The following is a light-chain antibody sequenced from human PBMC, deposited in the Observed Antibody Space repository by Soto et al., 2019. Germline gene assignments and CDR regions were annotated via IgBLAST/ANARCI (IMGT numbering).Light chain of an antibody. CDR3: HQYAASPRT. V-gene: IGKV3-20*01. CDR1: QSVARDL. Sequence: EIVLTQSPGTLSLSPGERATLSCRASQSVARDLLAWYQQKPGQAPKFLIYGASTRATGIPDRFTGSGSGTDFTLTISRLEPEDFAVYYCHQYAASPRTCGEGTKVEFK. CDR2: GAS. J-gene: IGKJ1*01.